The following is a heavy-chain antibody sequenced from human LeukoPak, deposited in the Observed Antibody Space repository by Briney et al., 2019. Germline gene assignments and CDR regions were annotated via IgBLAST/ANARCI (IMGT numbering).Heavy chain of an antibody. Sequence: SVKVSCKASGGTFSSYAISWVRQAPGQGLEWMGRIIPILGIANYAQKFQGRVTMTRDTSISTAYMELSRLRSDDTAVYYCAFGDYIYYFDYWGQGTLVTVSS. V-gene: IGHV1-69*04. J-gene: IGHJ4*02. CDR2: IIPILGIA. CDR1: GGTFSSYA. CDR3: AFGDYIYYFDY. D-gene: IGHD4-17*01.